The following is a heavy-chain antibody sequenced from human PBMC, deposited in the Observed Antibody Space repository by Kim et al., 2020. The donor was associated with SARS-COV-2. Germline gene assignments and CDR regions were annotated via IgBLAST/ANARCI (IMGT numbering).Heavy chain of an antibody. Sequence: GGSLRLSCAASGFTFSSFAMYWVRQAPGKGLEWVALISYHGRNKYYEDSVRGRFTISRDNSKNTLYLQMDSLRPEDTAVYYCARGGVWSGYTYGMDVWG. CDR1: GFTFSSFA. J-gene: IGHJ6*02. V-gene: IGHV3-30*04. D-gene: IGHD3-3*01. CDR2: ISYHGRNK. CDR3: ARGGVWSGYTYGMDV.